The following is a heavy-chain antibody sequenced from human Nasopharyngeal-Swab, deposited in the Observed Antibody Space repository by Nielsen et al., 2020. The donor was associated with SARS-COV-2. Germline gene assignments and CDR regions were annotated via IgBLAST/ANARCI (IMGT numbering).Heavy chain of an antibody. J-gene: IGHJ6*03. CDR1: GFTFTDYY. Sequence: GESLKISCAASGFTFTDYYMTWVRQAPGKGLERVSYITNGGIMTYYADSVKGRFTMSRDNAKTSLYLQMNSLRAEDTAMYYCARGQKGSGSYWSRSYFYMDVWGKGTTVTVSS. V-gene: IGHV3-11*04. CDR2: ITNGGIMT. CDR3: ARGQKGSGSYWSRSYFYMDV. D-gene: IGHD3-10*01.